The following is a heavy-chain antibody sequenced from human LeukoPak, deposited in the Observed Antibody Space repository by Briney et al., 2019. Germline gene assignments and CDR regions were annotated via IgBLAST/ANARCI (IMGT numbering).Heavy chain of an antibody. CDR3: ARSSLAVAGSIFDY. V-gene: IGHV1-18*01. Sequence: ASVKVSCKASGYTFTSYGISWVRQAPGQGLEWMGWISTYNGNTHYAQKLQGRVTMTTDTSTSTAYMELRSLRSDDTAVYYCARSSLAVAGSIFDYWGQGTLVTVSS. CDR2: ISTYNGNT. J-gene: IGHJ4*02. D-gene: IGHD6-19*01. CDR1: GYTFTSYG.